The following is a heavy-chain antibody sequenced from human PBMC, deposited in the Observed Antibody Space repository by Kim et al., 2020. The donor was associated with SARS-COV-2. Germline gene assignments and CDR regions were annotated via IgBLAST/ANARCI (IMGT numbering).Heavy chain of an antibody. D-gene: IGHD3-22*01. Sequence: SETLSLTCTVSGGSISSYYWSWIRQPPGKGLEWIGYIYYSGNTNYNPSLKSRVTISVDTSKNQFSLKLSSVTAADTAVYYCARDVGVSTYYYDSSGYEGAFDIWGQGTMVTVSS. CDR1: GGSISSYY. V-gene: IGHV4-59*01. J-gene: IGHJ3*02. CDR3: ARDVGVSTYYYDSSGYEGAFDI. CDR2: IYYSGNT.